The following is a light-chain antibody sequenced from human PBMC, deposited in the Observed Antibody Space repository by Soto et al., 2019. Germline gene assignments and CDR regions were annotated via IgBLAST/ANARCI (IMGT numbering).Light chain of an antibody. V-gene: IGLV2-14*01. CDR2: EVN. CDR1: SSDIGYYDY. J-gene: IGLJ1*01. CDR3: SSHSSSSAYYV. Sequence: QSALTQPASVSGSPGQSITISCTGTSSDIGYYDYVSWYQHHSGKAPKLIIYEVNNRPSGVSNRFSGSKSVNTASLTISGLQAEDEADYYCSSHSSSSAYYVFGTRTKVTVL.